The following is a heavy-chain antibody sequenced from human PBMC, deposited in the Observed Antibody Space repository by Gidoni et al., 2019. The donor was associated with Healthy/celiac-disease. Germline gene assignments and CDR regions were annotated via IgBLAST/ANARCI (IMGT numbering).Heavy chain of an antibody. D-gene: IGHD2-21*02. CDR1: GFTSSSYS. CDR2: ISSSSSYI. Sequence: EVQLVESGGGLVKPGGSLRLSCAASGFTSSSYSMNWVRQAPGKGLGWVSSISSSSSYIYYADSVKGRFTISRDNAKNSLYLQMNSLRAEDTAVYYCARGASGGDYYIWFDPWGQGTLVTVSS. V-gene: IGHV3-21*01. CDR3: ARGASGGDYYIWFDP. J-gene: IGHJ5*02.